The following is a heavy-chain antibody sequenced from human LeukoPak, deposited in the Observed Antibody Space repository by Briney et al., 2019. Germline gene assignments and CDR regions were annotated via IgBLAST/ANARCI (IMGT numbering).Heavy chain of an antibody. D-gene: IGHD3-22*01. V-gene: IGHV5-51*01. CDR2: TYPGDGDA. CDR3: ARRGSFYYDGSGNDYFDY. CDR1: GYSFSDYW. Sequence: GESLKISCRVSGYSFSDYWIGWVRQMPGKGLEWMGITYPGDGDARYSPSFQGQVTISADKSISTTSLQWSSLQASDTAIYYCARRGSFYYDGSGNDYFDYWGQGTLVTVSS. J-gene: IGHJ4*02.